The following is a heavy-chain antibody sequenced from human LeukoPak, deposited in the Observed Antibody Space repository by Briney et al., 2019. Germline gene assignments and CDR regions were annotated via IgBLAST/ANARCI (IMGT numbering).Heavy chain of an antibody. D-gene: IGHD6-19*01. J-gene: IGHJ4*02. V-gene: IGHV4-59*08. CDR2: IYYTGAT. Sequence: SETLSPTCTVSGGSISSYYWTWIRQPPGKGLEWIGYIYYTGATSYNPSLKSRVTISVDTSKKQFSLKLTSVTAADTAVYYCARYGGSGWVIDNWGQGTLVTVSS. CDR1: GGSISSYY. CDR3: ARYGGSGWVIDN.